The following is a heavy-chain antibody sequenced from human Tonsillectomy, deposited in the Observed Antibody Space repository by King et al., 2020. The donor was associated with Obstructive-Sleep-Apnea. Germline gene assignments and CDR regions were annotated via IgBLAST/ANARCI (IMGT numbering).Heavy chain of an antibody. V-gene: IGHV3-30*02. J-gene: IGHJ5*02. CDR2: IRYDGSNK. CDR1: GFTFSSYG. Sequence: QVQLVESGGGVVQPGGSLRLSCAASGFTFSSYGMHWVRQAPGKGLEWVAFIRYDGSNKDYADSVKGRFTISRDNSKNTLYLQMNSRRAEDTAVYYCAKDGWDSSGHGGNWFDPWGQGTLVTVSS. CDR3: AKDGWDSSGHGGNWFDP. D-gene: IGHD3-22*01.